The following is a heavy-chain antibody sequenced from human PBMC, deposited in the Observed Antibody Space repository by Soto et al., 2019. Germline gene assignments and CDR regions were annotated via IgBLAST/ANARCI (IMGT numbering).Heavy chain of an antibody. D-gene: IGHD3-16*01. V-gene: IGHV1-3*01. J-gene: IGHJ4*02. CDR2: INAGNGNT. CDR1: GYTFTSYA. Sequence: ASVKVSCKASGYTFTSYAMHWVRQAPGQRLEWMGWINAGNGNTKYSQKFQGRVTITRDTSASTAYMELSSLRSEDTAVYYCARAGDYVWGVSYYFDYWGQGTLVTVSS. CDR3: ARAGDYVWGVSYYFDY.